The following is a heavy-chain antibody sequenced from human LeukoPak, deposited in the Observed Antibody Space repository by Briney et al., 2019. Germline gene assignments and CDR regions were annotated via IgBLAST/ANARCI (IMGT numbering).Heavy chain of an antibody. D-gene: IGHD2-2*01. Sequence: SETLSLTCTVSGGSISSYYWSWIRQPPGKGLEWIGYIYYSGSTNYNPSLKSRVTISVDTSKNQFSLKLSSVTAADTAVYYCARAFSYALAPDYWGQGTLVTVSS. CDR3: ARAFSYALAPDY. CDR1: GGSISSYY. CDR2: IYYSGST. J-gene: IGHJ4*02. V-gene: IGHV4-59*01.